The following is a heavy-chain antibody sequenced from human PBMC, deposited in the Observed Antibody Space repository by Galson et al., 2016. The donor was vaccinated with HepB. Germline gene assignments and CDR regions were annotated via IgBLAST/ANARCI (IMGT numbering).Heavy chain of an antibody. CDR3: ARIASRGNWFDP. V-gene: IGHV4-61*01. CDR2: IYYSGNT. CDR1: GASLSSGSAY. J-gene: IGHJ5*02. Sequence: ETLSLTCGVSGASLSSGSAYWSWIRQPPGKGLEWIGNIYYSGNTNYNPSLRSRLIISVDTSKRQISLKLRSVTAADTAKYYCARIASRGNWFDPWGQGILVTVSS.